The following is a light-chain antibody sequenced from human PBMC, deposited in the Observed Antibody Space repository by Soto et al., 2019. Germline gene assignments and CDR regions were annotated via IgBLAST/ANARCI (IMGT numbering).Light chain of an antibody. J-gene: IGLJ1*01. CDR2: EVS. Sequence: QPVLTQPPSASGSPGQSVTISCTGTSNDVGHSSFISWYQQHPGKGPKLIIYEVSKRPSGVPDRFSGSKSGNTASLSVSGLQDEDEADYFCNAQADNGKHVFGTGTKLTVL. CDR1: SNDVGHSSF. CDR3: NAQADNGKHV. V-gene: IGLV2-8*01.